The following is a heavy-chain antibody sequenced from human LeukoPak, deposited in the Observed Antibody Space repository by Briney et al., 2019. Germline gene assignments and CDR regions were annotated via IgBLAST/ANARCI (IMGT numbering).Heavy chain of an antibody. V-gene: IGHV3-48*03. CDR2: ISSSGSTI. D-gene: IGHD4-17*01. CDR1: GFTFSSLE. J-gene: IGHJ4*02. Sequence: GGSLRLSCAASGFTFSSLEMNWVRQAPGKGLEWVSYISSSGSTIYYADSVKGRFTISRDNAKNSLYLQMNSLRAEDTAVYYCARGLVTTKNYYFDYWGQGTLVTVSS. CDR3: ARGLVTTKNYYFDY.